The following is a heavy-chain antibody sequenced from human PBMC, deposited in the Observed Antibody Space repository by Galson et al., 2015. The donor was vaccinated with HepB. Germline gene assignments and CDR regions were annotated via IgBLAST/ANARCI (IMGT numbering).Heavy chain of an antibody. V-gene: IGHV3-30*04. J-gene: IGHJ4*02. CDR2: ISYDGSNK. CDR3: ARRVIETEIIKGGSFFDY. Sequence: SLRLSCAAPGFTFSSYAMHWVRQAPGKGLEWVAVISYDGSNKYYADSVKGRFTISRDNSKNTLYLQMNSLRAEDTAVYYCARRVIETEIIKGGSFFDYWGQGTLVTVSS. CDR1: GFTFSSYA. D-gene: IGHD1-26*01.